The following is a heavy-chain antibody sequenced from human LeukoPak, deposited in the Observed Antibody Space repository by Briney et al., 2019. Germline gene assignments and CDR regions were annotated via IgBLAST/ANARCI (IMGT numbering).Heavy chain of an antibody. D-gene: IGHD4-17*01. CDR3: ARGKDYGDYGY. CDR2: IYYSGST. V-gene: IGHV4-59*11. Sequence: SETLSLTCTVSGGSISSHYWSWIRQPPGKGLEWVGYIYYSGSTNYNPSLKSRVTISVDTSKNQFSLKLSSVTAADTAVYYCARGKDYGDYGYWGQGTLVTVSS. CDR1: GGSISSHY. J-gene: IGHJ4*02.